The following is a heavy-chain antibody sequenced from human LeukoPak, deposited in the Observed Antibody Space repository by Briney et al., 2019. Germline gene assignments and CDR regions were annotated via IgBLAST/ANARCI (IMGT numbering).Heavy chain of an antibody. D-gene: IGHD5-18*01. CDR3: ARDPYSYSSYFDY. CDR1: GFTFNIYA. V-gene: IGHV3-30*02. J-gene: IGHJ4*02. Sequence: GGSLRLSCAASGFTFNIYAMSWVRQAPGKGLEWVAFIWYDGRDKYYADSVKGQFTISRDNSKNTLYLQMNSLRAEDTAVYYCARDPYSYSSYFDYWGQGTLVTVSS. CDR2: IWYDGRDK.